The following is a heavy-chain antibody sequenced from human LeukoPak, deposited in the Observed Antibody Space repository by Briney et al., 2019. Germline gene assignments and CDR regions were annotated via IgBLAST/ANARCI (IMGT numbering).Heavy chain of an antibody. D-gene: IGHD1-1*01. CDR2: IYYSGRT. V-gene: IGHV4-59*01. CDR3: ARAPEGTGGAFDI. CDR1: GGSISSYY. J-gene: IGHJ3*02. Sequence: SETLSLTCTVSGGSISSYYWSWIRQPPGKGLEWIGYIYYSGRTNYNPSLKSRVTISVDTSKNQFSLKLSSVTAADTAVYYCARAPEGTGGAFDIWGQGTMVTVSS.